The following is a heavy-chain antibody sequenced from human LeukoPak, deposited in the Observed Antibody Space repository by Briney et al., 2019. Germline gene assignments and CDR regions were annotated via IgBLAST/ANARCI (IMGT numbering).Heavy chain of an antibody. D-gene: IGHD6-13*01. CDR3: ARVRSSSWYPS. J-gene: IGHJ4*02. CDR1: GFTFSDYY. V-gene: IGHV3-11*01. Sequence: GGSLRLSCAASGFTFSDYYMSWIRQAPGKGLEWVSYISSSGSTIYYADSVKGRFTISRDNVKNSLYLQMNSLRAEDTAVYYCARVRSSSWYPSWGQGTLATVSS. CDR2: ISSSGSTI.